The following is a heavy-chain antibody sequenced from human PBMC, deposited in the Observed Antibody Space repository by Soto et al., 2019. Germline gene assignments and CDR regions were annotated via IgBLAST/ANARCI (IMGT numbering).Heavy chain of an antibody. D-gene: IGHD3-16*01. Sequence: QVQLVQSGAEVKKPGASVKVSCKASGYTFTSYGISWVRQAPGQGLEWMGWISAYNGNTNYAQKLQGRVTMTTDTYTSTAYMGLRSLRSDDTAVYYCSSDLFVSWGGLGAAGAWFDPWGQGTLVTFSS. V-gene: IGHV1-18*01. CDR1: GYTFTSYG. CDR2: ISAYNGNT. J-gene: IGHJ5*02. CDR3: SSDLFVSWGGLGAAGAWFDP.